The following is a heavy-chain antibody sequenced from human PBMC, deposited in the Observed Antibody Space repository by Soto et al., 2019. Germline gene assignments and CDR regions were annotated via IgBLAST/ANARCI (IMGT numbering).Heavy chain of an antibody. J-gene: IGHJ6*02. V-gene: IGHV1-69*01. CDR3: AREPPEYCSSTSCYSPLDV. D-gene: IGHD2-2*01. Sequence: KVSCKASGGTFSSYAISWVRQAPGQGLEWMGGIIPIFGTANYAQKFQGRVTITADESTSTAYMELSSLRSEDTAVYYCAREPPEYCSSTSCYSPLDVWGQGTTVTVSS. CDR2: IIPIFGTA. CDR1: GGTFSSYA.